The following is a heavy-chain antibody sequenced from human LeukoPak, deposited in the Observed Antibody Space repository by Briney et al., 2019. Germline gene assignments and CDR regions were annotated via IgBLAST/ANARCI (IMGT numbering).Heavy chain of an antibody. CDR2: INPNSGGT. CDR1: GYTFTGYY. D-gene: IGHD3-10*01. V-gene: IGHV1-2*02. Sequence: AASVKVSCKASGYTFTGYYMHWVRQAPGQGLEWMGWINPNSGGTNSAQKFQGRVTMTRDTSINTAYMELSSLRSEDTAVYYCARGNFRKVRGRGGYMDVWGKGTTVTISS. CDR3: ARGNFRKVRGRGGYMDV. J-gene: IGHJ6*03.